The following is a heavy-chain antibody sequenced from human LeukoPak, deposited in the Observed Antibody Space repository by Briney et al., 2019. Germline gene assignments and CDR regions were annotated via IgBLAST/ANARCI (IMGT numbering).Heavy chain of an antibody. Sequence: PGGSPRLSCAASGFTFSSYAMSWVRQAPGKGLEWVSAISGSGGSTYYADSVKGRFTISRDNSKNTLYLQMNSLRAEDTAVYYCAKGSPDYGDHGLLGYYYYGMDVWGQGTTVTVSS. D-gene: IGHD4-17*01. CDR2: ISGSGGST. V-gene: IGHV3-23*01. CDR1: GFTFSSYA. CDR3: AKGSPDYGDHGLLGYYYYGMDV. J-gene: IGHJ6*02.